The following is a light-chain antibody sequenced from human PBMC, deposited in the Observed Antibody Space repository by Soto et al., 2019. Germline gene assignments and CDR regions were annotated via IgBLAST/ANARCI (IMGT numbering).Light chain of an antibody. Sequence: EIVLTQSPGTLSLSPGERATLSCRASQSVSSSYLAWYQQKPGQAPRLLIYGASSMATGIPDWFSGSGSGTDFTLVISRLEPEDFAVSSCQQYGSSLLTFGGGTKVEIK. CDR1: QSVSSSY. J-gene: IGKJ4*01. V-gene: IGKV3-20*01. CDR3: QQYGSSLLT. CDR2: GAS.